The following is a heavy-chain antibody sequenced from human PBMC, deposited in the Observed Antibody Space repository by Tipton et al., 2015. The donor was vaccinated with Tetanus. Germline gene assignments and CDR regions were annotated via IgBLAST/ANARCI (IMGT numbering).Heavy chain of an antibody. CDR2: INHSGST. CDR3: ARVGEGGGTGTTRVADY. CDR1: GGSFSGYY. V-gene: IGHV4-34*01. Sequence: TLSLTCAVYGGSFSGYYWSWIRQPPGKGLEWIGEINHSGSTNYNPSLKSRVTISVDTSKNQFSLKLSSVTAADTAVYYCARVGEGGGTGTTRVADYWGQGTLVTVSS. J-gene: IGHJ4*02. D-gene: IGHD1-7*01.